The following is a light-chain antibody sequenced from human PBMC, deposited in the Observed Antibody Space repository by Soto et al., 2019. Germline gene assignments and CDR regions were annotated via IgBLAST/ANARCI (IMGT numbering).Light chain of an antibody. CDR2: AAS. CDR1: QTVTTSQ. J-gene: IGKJ4*01. Sequence: EVVLTQSPGALSVSPGERATLSCRASQTVTTSQLTWFQQKPGKAPRLLIYAASIVHGGIPDRFSGSGSGTDFTLSISSLQPEDFATYYCQQLSSDPFTFGGGTRVEIK. CDR3: QQLSSDPFT. V-gene: IGKV3-20*01.